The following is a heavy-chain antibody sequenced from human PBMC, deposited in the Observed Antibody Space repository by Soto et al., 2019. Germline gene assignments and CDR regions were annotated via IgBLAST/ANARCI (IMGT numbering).Heavy chain of an antibody. CDR3: AKASSIAAHFDY. J-gene: IGHJ4*02. V-gene: IGHV3-9*01. Sequence: EVQLVESGGGLVQPGRSLRLSCAASGFTFDDYAMHWVRQAPGKGLEWVSGISWNSGSIGYADSVKGRFTISRDNAKNSLYLQMNSLRAEDTALYYCAKASSIAAHFDYWGQGTLVTVSS. CDR1: GFTFDDYA. D-gene: IGHD6-6*01. CDR2: ISWNSGSI.